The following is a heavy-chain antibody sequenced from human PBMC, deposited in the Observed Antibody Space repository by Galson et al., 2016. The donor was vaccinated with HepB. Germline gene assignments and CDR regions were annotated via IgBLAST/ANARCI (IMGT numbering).Heavy chain of an antibody. V-gene: IGHV3-9*01. CDR2: ISWNSGNT. CDR3: TRDGDHWNLDY. D-gene: IGHD1-1*01. J-gene: IGHJ4*02. CDR1: GFNFDDYA. Sequence: SLRLSCAASGFNFDDYAMHWVRQAPGKGLEWVSGISWNSGNTDYVDSVKGRFTISRDNAKNSLYLQMNSLRAEDTAVYYCTRDGDHWNLDYWGQGTLVTVSS.